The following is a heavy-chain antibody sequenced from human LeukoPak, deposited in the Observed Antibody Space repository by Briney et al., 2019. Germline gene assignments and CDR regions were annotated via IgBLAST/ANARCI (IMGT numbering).Heavy chain of an antibody. Sequence: NPGGSLRLSCAASGFTFSSYAMSWVRQAPGKGLEWVSAISGSGGSTYYADSVKGRFTISRDNSKNALYLQMNSLRAEDTAVYYCARGLLGAPTSYFDYWGQGTLVTVSS. D-gene: IGHD1-26*01. CDR3: ARGLLGAPTSYFDY. V-gene: IGHV3-23*01. CDR1: GFTFSSYA. CDR2: ISGSGGST. J-gene: IGHJ4*02.